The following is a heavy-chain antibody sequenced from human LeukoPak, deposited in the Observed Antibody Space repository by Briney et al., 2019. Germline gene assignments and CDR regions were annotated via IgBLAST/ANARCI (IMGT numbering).Heavy chain of an antibody. D-gene: IGHD4-17*01. CDR2: INSDGSST. V-gene: IGHV3-74*01. Sequence: SGGSLRLSCAASGFTFSSYWMHWVRQAPGKGLVWVSRINSDGSSTSYADSVKGRFTISRDNAKNSLYLQMNSLRAEDTAVYYCARDSYGDYPHMDYWGQGTLVTVSS. J-gene: IGHJ4*02. CDR3: ARDSYGDYPHMDY. CDR1: GFTFSSYW.